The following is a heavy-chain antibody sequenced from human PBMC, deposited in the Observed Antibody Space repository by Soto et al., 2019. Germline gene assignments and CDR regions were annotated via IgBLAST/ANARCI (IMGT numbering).Heavy chain of an antibody. CDR1: GFTFSSYG. CDR3: ARGRSSPGPYYGMDV. Sequence: QVQLVESGGGVVQPGRSLRLSCAASGFTFSSYGMHWVRQAPGKGLEWVAVIWYDGSNKYYADSVKGRFTISRDNSKNTLYMQMNSLRAEDTAVYYCARGRSSPGPYYGMDVWGQGTTVTVSS. CDR2: IWYDGSNK. D-gene: IGHD6-13*01. J-gene: IGHJ6*02. V-gene: IGHV3-33*01.